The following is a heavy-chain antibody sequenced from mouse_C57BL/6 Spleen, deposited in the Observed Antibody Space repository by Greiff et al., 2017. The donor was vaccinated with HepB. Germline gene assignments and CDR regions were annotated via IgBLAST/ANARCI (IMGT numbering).Heavy chain of an antibody. CDR3: ASPLLRPYFDV. CDR2: INPNNGGT. J-gene: IGHJ1*03. V-gene: IGHV1-26*01. D-gene: IGHD2-4*01. Sequence: EVKVVESGPELVKPGASVKISCKASGYTFTDYYMNWVKQSHGKSLEWIGDINPNNGGTSYNQKFKGKATLTVDKSSSTAYMELRSLTSEDSAVYYCASPLLRPYFDVWGTGTTVTVSS. CDR1: GYTFTDYY.